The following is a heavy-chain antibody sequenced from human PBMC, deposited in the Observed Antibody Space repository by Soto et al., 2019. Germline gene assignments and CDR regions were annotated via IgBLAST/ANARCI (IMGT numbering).Heavy chain of an antibody. Sequence: QVQLVQSGAEVKKPGASVKVSCKVSGYTLTELSMHWVRQAPGKGLEWMGGFDPEDGETIYAQKFQGRVTMTEDTSTDTAYMELSSLRSADTAVYYCATAVWFGELLPYDAFDIWGQGTMVTVSS. V-gene: IGHV1-24*01. J-gene: IGHJ3*02. D-gene: IGHD3-10*01. CDR1: GYTLTELS. CDR3: ATAVWFGELLPYDAFDI. CDR2: FDPEDGET.